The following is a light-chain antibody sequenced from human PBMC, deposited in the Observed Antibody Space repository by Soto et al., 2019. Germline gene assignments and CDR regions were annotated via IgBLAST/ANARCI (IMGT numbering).Light chain of an antibody. Sequence: DIEMTQSPSSLSASVGDRVTITCRASQGISNYLAWYQQRPGKVPKLLIYDASTLQSGVPSRFSGSGSGTDFTLTISSMQPEDVANYYCQQYDSATWTFGQWTEVEIK. CDR3: QQYDSATWT. CDR2: DAS. V-gene: IGKV1-27*01. CDR1: QGISNY. J-gene: IGKJ1*01.